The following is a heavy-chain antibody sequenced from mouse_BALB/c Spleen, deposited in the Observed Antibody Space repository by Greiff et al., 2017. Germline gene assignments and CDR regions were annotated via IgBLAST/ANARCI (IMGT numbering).Heavy chain of an antibody. Sequence: DVKLVESGGGLVQPGGSRKLSCAASGFTFSSFGMHWVRQAPEKGLEWVAYISSGSSTIYYADTVKGRFTISRDNPKNTLFLQMTSLRSEDTAMYYCARSGYGNYDWFAYWGQGTLVTVSA. CDR1: GFTFSSFG. J-gene: IGHJ3*01. CDR3: ARSGYGNYDWFAY. CDR2: ISSGSSTI. V-gene: IGHV5-17*02. D-gene: IGHD2-10*02.